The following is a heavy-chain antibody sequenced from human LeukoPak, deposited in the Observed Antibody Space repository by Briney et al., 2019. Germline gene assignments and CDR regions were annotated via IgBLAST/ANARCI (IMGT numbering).Heavy chain of an antibody. CDR1: GFTFSSYG. D-gene: IGHD3-9*01. J-gene: IGHJ6*02. CDR3: AKDTRYSYYYGMDV. CDR2: ISWNSGSI. Sequence: SGGSLRLSCAASGFTFSSYGMNWVRQAPGKGLEWVSGISWNSGSIGYADSVKGRFTISRDNAKNSLYLQMNSLRAEDTALYYCAKDTRYSYYYGMDVWGQGTTVTVSS. V-gene: IGHV3-9*01.